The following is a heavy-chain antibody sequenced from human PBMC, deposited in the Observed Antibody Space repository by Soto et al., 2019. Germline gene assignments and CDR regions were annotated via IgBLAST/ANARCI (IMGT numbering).Heavy chain of an antibody. D-gene: IGHD2-8*01. CDR2: IWCDGNNK. J-gene: IGHJ5*02. CDR3: VRGSYCSNGVRHHLGFFGP. V-gene: IGHV3-33*01. CDR1: GFTFSTFA. Sequence: QVQLVESGGGVVQPGRSLRLSCTAAGFTFSTFALHWVCQAPGKGLEWVAIIWCDGNNKYYADSVKGRFSISSENSKNPLSLQMNRLSAEGTAVSYCVRGSYCSNGVRHHLGFFGPWGQGTLVPVSS.